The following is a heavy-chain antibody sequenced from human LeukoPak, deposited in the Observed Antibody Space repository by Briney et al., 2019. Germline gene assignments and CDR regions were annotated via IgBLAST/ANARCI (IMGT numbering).Heavy chain of an antibody. CDR1: GGSISSGTHY. CDR2: IYYTGIT. Sequence: SETLSLTCTVSGGSISSGTHYYNWIRQHPGKGLEWIGYIYYTGITSYNPSLKSRVAMSVDTSMNQVSLKVTSMTAADAAVYYCAASSGVTLGRFWGQGALVTVSS. J-gene: IGHJ4*02. V-gene: IGHV4-31*03. D-gene: IGHD3-16*01. CDR3: AASSGVTLGRF.